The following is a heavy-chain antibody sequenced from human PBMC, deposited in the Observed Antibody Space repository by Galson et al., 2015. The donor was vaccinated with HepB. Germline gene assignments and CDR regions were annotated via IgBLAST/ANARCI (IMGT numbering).Heavy chain of an antibody. CDR3: ARNRIGHLWSGYYKGLDAFDL. Sequence: SVKVSCKASGYTFSTYGFTWVRQAPGQGPEWMGWINPYNGNTKYAQKFQGRVTLTTDTSTSTAYMEMRSLRADDTAVYYCARNRIGHLWSGYYKGLDAFDLWGQGTLVTVSS. V-gene: IGHV1-18*01. CDR1: GYTFSTYG. CDR2: INPYNGNT. D-gene: IGHD3-3*01. J-gene: IGHJ3*01.